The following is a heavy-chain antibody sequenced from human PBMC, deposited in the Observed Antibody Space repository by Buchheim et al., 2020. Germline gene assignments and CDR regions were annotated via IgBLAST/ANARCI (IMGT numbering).Heavy chain of an antibody. CDR3: AKDRGRYFVWPTCVDY. CDR1: GFTFSSYG. V-gene: IGHV3-30*18. D-gene: IGHD3-9*01. Sequence: QVQLVESGGGVVQPGRSLRLSCEASGFTFSSYGMHWVRQAPGKGLEWVAVISYDGSNKYYADSVKGRFTISRDNSKNPLYLQMNSLRAEDTAVYYCAKDRGRYFVWPTCVDYWGQGTL. CDR2: ISYDGSNK. J-gene: IGHJ4*02.